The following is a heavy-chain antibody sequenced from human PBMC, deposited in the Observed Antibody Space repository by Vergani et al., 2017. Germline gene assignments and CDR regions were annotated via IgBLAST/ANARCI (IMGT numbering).Heavy chain of an antibody. CDR3: AKGVEWFPIGDY. CDR1: GFTFSSYA. J-gene: IGHJ4*02. D-gene: IGHD3-3*01. V-gene: IGHV3-23*01. Sequence: EVQLLESGGGLVQPGGSLRLSCAASGFTFSSYAMSGVREAPGKGLEWVSAISGSGGSTYYADSVKGRFTIARDNSKNTLYLQMNSLRAEDTAVYYCAKGVEWFPIGDYWGQGTLVTVSS. CDR2: ISGSGGST.